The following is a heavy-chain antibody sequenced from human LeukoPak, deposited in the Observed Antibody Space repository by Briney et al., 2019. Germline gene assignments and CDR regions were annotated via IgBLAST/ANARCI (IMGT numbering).Heavy chain of an antibody. CDR3: TRGIAAAGSPSAEYFQH. Sequence: SETLSLTCTVSGYSISSGYYWGWIRQPPGKGLEWIGSIYHSGSTYYNPSLKSRVTISVDTSKNQFSLKLSSVTAADTAVYYCTRGIAAAGSPSAEYFQHWGQGTLVTISS. J-gene: IGHJ1*01. V-gene: IGHV4-38-2*02. CDR2: IYHSGST. CDR1: GYSISSGYY. D-gene: IGHD6-13*01.